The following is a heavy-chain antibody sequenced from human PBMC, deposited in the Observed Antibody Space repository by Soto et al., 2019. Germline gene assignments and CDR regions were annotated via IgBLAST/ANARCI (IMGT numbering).Heavy chain of an antibody. Sequence: QLQLQESGPGLVKPSETLSLTCTVSGGSISSSSYYWGWIRQPPGKGLEWIGSIYYSGSTYYNPSLKSRVTISVDTSKNQFSLKLSSVTAADTAVYYCARRRLITGTKAFDIWGQGTMVTVSS. V-gene: IGHV4-39*01. CDR3: ARRRLITGTKAFDI. J-gene: IGHJ3*02. CDR1: GGSISSSSYY. D-gene: IGHD1-20*01. CDR2: IYYSGST.